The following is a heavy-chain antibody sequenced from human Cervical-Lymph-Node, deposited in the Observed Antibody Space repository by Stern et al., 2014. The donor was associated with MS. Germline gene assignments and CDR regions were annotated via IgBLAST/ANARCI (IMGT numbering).Heavy chain of an antibody. CDR3: ARVPLAFYGGNAPPGQDY. CDR2: ISAYNGNT. J-gene: IGHJ4*02. V-gene: IGHV1-18*01. CDR1: GYTFTSYG. D-gene: IGHD4-23*01. Sequence: MQLVESGAEVKKPGASVKVSCKASGYTFTSYGISWVRQAPGQGLEWMGWISAYNGNTNYAQKLQGRVTMTTDTSTSTAYMELRSLRSDDTAVYYCARVPLAFYGGNAPPGQDYWGQGTLVTVPS.